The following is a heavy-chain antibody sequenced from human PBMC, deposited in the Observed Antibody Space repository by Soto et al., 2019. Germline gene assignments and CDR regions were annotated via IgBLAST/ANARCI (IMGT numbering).Heavy chain of an antibody. CDR2: ISGSGGST. Sequence: PGGSLRLSCAASGFTFSNYASSWVRQAPGKGLEWVSAISGSGGSTYYADSVKGRFTISRDNSKNTLYLQMNSLRAEDTAVYYCAKAPGRLVITHSDYCGQGTLVTVSS. CDR3: AKAPGRLVITHSDY. CDR1: GFTFSNYA. V-gene: IGHV3-23*01. D-gene: IGHD3-9*01. J-gene: IGHJ4*02.